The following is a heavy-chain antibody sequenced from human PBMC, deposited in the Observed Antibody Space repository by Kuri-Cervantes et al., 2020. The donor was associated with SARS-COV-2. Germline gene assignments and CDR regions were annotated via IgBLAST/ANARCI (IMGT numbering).Heavy chain of an antibody. J-gene: IGHJ6*02. D-gene: IGHD3-9*01. V-gene: IGHV3-53*01. Sequence: LSLTCAASGFTVSSNYMSWVRQAPGKGLGGVSVIYSGGSTYYADSVKGRFTISRDNSKNTLYLQMNSLRAEDTAVYYCARSFEGWDVWGQGTTVTVSS. CDR2: IYSGGST. CDR1: GFTVSSNY. CDR3: ARSFEGWDV.